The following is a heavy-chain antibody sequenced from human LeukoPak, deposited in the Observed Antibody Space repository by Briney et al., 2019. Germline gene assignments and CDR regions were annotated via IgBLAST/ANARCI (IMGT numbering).Heavy chain of an antibody. D-gene: IGHD3-22*01. CDR1: GFTFSSYG. Sequence: GRSLRLSCAASGFTFSSYGMHWVRQAPGKGLEWVAVISYDGSNKYYADSVKGRFTISRDNSKNTLYLQMNSLRAEDTAVYYCAKDYYYDSSGYYYILPHGYYYYGMDVWGQGTTVTVSS. CDR3: AKDYYYDSSGYYYILPHGYYYYGMDV. V-gene: IGHV3-30*18. CDR2: ISYDGSNK. J-gene: IGHJ6*02.